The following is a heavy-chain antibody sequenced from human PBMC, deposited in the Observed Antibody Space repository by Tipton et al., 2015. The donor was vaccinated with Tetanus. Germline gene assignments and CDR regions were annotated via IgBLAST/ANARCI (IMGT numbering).Heavy chain of an antibody. CDR2: IYPGDPDT. Sequence: QLVQSGAEVKKPGESLKISCKGSGYSFTSYWTGWVRQRPGKGLEWMGIIYPGDPDTRYSPPFQGQVTISADKSISTAYLQWGSLEASDTAMYYCARPTEVGAAIDYWGQGTLVTVSS. CDR3: ARPTEVGAAIDY. D-gene: IGHD2-15*01. CDR1: GYSFTSYW. V-gene: IGHV5-51*01. J-gene: IGHJ4*02.